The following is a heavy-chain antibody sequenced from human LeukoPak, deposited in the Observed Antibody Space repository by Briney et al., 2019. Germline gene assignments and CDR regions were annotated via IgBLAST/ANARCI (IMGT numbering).Heavy chain of an antibody. J-gene: IGHJ4*02. CDR2: IKQDGSEK. CDR3: AREKEMATTKPFDY. Sequence: GGSLRLSCAASGFTFSSYWMSWVRQAPGKGLEWVANIKQDGSEKYYVDSVKGRFTISRDNAKNSLYLQMNSLRAEDTAVYYCAREKEMATTKPFDYWGRGTLVTVSS. V-gene: IGHV3-7*01. CDR1: GFTFSSYW. D-gene: IGHD5-24*01.